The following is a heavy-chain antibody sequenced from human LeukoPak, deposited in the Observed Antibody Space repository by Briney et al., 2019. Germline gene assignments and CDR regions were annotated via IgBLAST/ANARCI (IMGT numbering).Heavy chain of an antibody. CDR2: IYYSGST. Sequence: SETLSLTCTASGGSISSYYWSWIRQPPGKGLEWIGYIYYSGSTYYNPSLRSRVTISVDTSKNQFSLKLSSVTAADTAVYYCARSSEGRYYYDSSGFSYYYYYMDVWGKGTTVTISS. CDR3: ARSSEGRYYYDSSGFSYYYYYMDV. J-gene: IGHJ6*03. D-gene: IGHD3-22*01. V-gene: IGHV4-59*01. CDR1: GGSISSYY.